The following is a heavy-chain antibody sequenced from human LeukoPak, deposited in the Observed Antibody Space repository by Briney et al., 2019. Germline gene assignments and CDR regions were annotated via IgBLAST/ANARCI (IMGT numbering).Heavy chain of an antibody. Sequence: ASVKVSCKASGYTFTGYYMHWVRQAPGQGLEWMGWINPNSGGTNYAQKFQGWVTMTRDTSISTAYMEPSRLRSDDTAVYYCARESVGGGFDYWGQGTLVTVSS. CDR3: ARESVGGGFDY. CDR1: GYTFTGYY. J-gene: IGHJ4*02. CDR2: INPNSGGT. D-gene: IGHD3-16*01. V-gene: IGHV1-2*04.